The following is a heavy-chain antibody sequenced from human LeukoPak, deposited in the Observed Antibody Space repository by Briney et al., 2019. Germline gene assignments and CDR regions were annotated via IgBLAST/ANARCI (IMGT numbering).Heavy chain of an antibody. D-gene: IGHD5-18*01. Sequence: SETLSLTCAVYGGSFSGYYWSWIRQPPGKGLGWIGEINHSGSTNYNPSLKSRVTISVDTSKNQFSLKLSSVTAADTAVYYCATGSYGYSYGGTYDYWGQGTLVTVSS. CDR2: INHSGST. J-gene: IGHJ4*02. CDR1: GGSFSGYY. V-gene: IGHV4-34*01. CDR3: ATGSYGYSYGGTYDY.